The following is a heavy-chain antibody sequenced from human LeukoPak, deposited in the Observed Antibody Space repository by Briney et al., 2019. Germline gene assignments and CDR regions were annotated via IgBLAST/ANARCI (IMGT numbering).Heavy chain of an antibody. CDR3: TIGLAGDWDAFDI. CDR2: IHADSGNT. J-gene: IGHJ3*02. CDR1: GYTFTTCA. D-gene: IGHD6-19*01. V-gene: IGHV1-3*01. Sequence: ASVKVSCKTSGYTFTTCAVHWVRQAPGQRLEWMGWIHADSGNTKYSQELQGRVAIARDTSASTIYMELTSLRIEDTAVYFCTIGLAGDWDAFDIWGLGTMVTVSS.